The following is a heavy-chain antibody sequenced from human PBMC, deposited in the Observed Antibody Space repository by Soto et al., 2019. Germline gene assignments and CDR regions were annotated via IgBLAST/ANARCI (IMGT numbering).Heavy chain of an antibody. V-gene: IGHV3-30-3*01. CDR1: GFTFSSYA. J-gene: IGHJ4*02. D-gene: IGHD3-22*01. CDR2: ISYDGSNK. Sequence: GGSLRLSCAASGFTFSSYAMHWVRQAPGKGLEWVAVISYDGSNKYYADSVKGRFTISRDNSKNTLYLQMNSLRAEDTAVYYCARGTNYYDSSGYSNFDYWGQGTLVTAPQ. CDR3: ARGTNYYDSSGYSNFDY.